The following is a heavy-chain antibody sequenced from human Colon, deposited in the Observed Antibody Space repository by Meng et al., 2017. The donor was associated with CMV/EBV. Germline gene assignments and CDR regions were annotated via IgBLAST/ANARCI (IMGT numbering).Heavy chain of an antibody. V-gene: IGHV1-18*01. CDR2: IRVHNGDT. D-gene: IGHD2-21*01. CDR3: VRTYIVPVPAAPGDYGMDV. J-gene: IGHJ6*02. Sequence: FTSYGLSWVRQAPGKGLEWMGWIRVHNGDTKYAQKFQNRLTMTTDTSTTTAYMELRSLGSDDTAVYYCVRTYIVPVPAAPGDYGMDVWGQGTTVTVSS. CDR1: FTSYG.